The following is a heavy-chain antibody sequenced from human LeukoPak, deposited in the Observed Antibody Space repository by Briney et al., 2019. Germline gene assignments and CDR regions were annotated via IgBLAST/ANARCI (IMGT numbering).Heavy chain of an antibody. CDR3: AREGGFSTTWHFDY. Sequence: SETLSLTCTVSGDSISLYYWSWLRQPPGKGLEWIGYIYYTGSTKSNPSLKSRVTISVDTSKKQFSLNLSSVSAADTAVYYCAREGGFSTTWHFDYWGQGSLVTVSS. V-gene: IGHV4-59*01. CDR2: IYYTGST. D-gene: IGHD6-13*01. J-gene: IGHJ4*02. CDR1: GDSISLYY.